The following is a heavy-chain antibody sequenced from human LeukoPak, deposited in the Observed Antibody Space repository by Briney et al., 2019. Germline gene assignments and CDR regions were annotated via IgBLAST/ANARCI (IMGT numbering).Heavy chain of an antibody. CDR1: GFTFSSYG. J-gene: IGHJ4*02. CDR3: AKATNDPSGYHIDY. Sequence: GGSLRLSCAASGFTFSSYGIHWVRQAPGKGLEWVAFIRYDGSSKYYADSVKGRFTISGDNSKNTLYLQMNSLRAEDTAVYYCAKATNDPSGYHIDYWGQGTLVTVSS. D-gene: IGHD3-22*01. CDR2: IRYDGSSK. V-gene: IGHV3-30*02.